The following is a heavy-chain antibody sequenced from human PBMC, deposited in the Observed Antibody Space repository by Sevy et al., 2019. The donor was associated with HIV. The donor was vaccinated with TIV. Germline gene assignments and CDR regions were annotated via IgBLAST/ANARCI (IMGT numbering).Heavy chain of an antibody. D-gene: IGHD6-19*01. Sequence: ASVKVSCKASGGTFSSYAISWVRQAPGQGLEWMGRIIPIFGTANYAQKFQGRVTITADESTSTAYMELSSLRSEDTAVYYCARPERAGSYSSGWYYWGQGTLVTVSS. CDR2: IIPIFGTA. CDR1: GGTFSSYA. V-gene: IGHV1-69*13. CDR3: ARPERAGSYSSGWYY. J-gene: IGHJ4*02.